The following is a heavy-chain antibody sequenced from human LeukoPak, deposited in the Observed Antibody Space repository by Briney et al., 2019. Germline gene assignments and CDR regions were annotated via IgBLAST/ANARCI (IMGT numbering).Heavy chain of an antibody. Sequence: GGSLRLSCAASGFTLSSYSMNWVRQAPGKGLEWVSYISRSSGTIYYADSARGRFTISRDNAKNSLSLQMNSLRAEDTAVYFCARGGPLIDCWGQGTLVTVSS. CDR3: ARGGPLIDC. CDR1: GFTLSSYS. CDR2: ISRSSGTI. V-gene: IGHV3-48*04. J-gene: IGHJ4*02.